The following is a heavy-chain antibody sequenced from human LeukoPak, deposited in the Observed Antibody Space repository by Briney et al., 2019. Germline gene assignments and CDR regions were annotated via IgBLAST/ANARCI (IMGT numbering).Heavy chain of an antibody. CDR2: INWNGGST. V-gene: IGHV3-20*01. CDR3: ARALYDSSGPHAFDI. D-gene: IGHD3-22*01. Sequence: GGSLRLSCAASGFTFSSYAMSWVRQAPGKGLEWVSGINWNGGSTGYADSVKGRFTISRDNAKNSLYLQMNSLRAEDTALYHCARALYDSSGPHAFDIWGQGTMVTVSS. CDR1: GFTFSSYA. J-gene: IGHJ3*02.